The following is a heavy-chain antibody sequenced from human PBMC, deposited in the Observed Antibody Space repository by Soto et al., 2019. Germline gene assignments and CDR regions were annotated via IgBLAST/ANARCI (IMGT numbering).Heavy chain of an antibody. D-gene: IGHD3-3*01. CDR1: GSTFSSYW. CDR2: IKQDGSEK. CDR3: GSVDGYYDFWSGYYYFDY. J-gene: IGHJ4*02. V-gene: IGHV3-7*01. Sequence: GGSLRLSCAASGSTFSSYWMSWVRQAPGKGLEWVANIKQDGSEKYYVDSVKGRFTISRDNAKNSLYLQMNSLRAEDTAVYYCGSVDGYYDFWSGYYYFDYWGQGTLVTVSS.